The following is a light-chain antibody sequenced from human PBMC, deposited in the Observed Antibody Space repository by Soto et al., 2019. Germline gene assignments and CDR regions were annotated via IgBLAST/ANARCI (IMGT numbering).Light chain of an antibody. CDR2: GNY. CDR1: SSNIGAGFD. CDR3: QSYDRLSGPVA. Sequence: QSVLTQPPSVSGAPGQRVTISCTGSSSNIGAGFDVHWYQKLPGTAPKLLIYGNYNRPSGVPDRFSGSKSGTSASLAITGLQAEDEADYYCQSYDRLSGPVAFGGGTKVTVL. J-gene: IGLJ2*01. V-gene: IGLV1-40*01.